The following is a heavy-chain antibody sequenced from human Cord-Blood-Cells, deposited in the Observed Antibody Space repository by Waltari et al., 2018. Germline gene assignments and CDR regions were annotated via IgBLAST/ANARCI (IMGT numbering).Heavy chain of an antibody. D-gene: IGHD6-13*01. CDR3: AAAAGTNPFDY. CDR1: GLTISSHA. CDR2: ISYDGRNK. J-gene: IGHJ4*02. V-gene: IGHV3-30-3*01. Sequence: QVPLVEAGGGVVQPGRSLRMSRAASGLTISSHALHLVRQAPGKGLDWVAVISYDGRNKYYADSVKGRFTISRDNSNNTLYLQMNSLRAEDTAVYYCAAAAGTNPFDYWGQGTLVTVSS.